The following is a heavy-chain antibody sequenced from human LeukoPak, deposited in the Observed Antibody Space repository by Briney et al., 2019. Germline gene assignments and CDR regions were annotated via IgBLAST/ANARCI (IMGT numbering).Heavy chain of an antibody. J-gene: IGHJ4*02. V-gene: IGHV4-39*01. CDR1: GASISGSGYY. CDR2: IYYSGST. CDR3: ARQGHYFDY. Sequence: SETLSLTCAVSGASISGSGYYLGWIRQPPGKGLEWIGSIYYSGSTYYNPSLKSRVTISVDTSKNQFSLKLSSVTAADTAVYYCARQGHYFDYWGQGTLVTVSS.